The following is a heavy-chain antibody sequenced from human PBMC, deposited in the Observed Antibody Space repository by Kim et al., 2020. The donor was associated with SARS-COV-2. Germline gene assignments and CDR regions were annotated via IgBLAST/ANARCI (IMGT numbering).Heavy chain of an antibody. V-gene: IGHV3-15*01. CDR2: GTT. Sequence: GTTDYAAPVKGRFTISRDDSKNTLYLQMNSLKTEDTAVYYCTTFSGYFDYWGQGTLVTVSS. J-gene: IGHJ4*02. CDR3: TTFSGYFDY.